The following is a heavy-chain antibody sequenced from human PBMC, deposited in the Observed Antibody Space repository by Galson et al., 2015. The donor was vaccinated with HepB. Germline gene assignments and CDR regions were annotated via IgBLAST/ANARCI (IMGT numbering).Heavy chain of an antibody. CDR1: GFTFSSYT. D-gene: IGHD5-18*01. V-gene: IGHV3-21*01. Sequence: SLRLSCAASGFTFSSYTMHWVRQAPGKGLEWVSSISSSGSYIYYADSLKGRFTISRDNAKNSLYLQMNSLRADDTALYYCASQHRADYGYDFDYWGQGTLVTVSS. CDR2: ISSSGSYI. J-gene: IGHJ4*02. CDR3: ASQHRADYGYDFDY.